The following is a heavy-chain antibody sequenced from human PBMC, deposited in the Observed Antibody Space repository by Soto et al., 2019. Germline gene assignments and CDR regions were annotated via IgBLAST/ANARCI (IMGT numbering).Heavy chain of an antibody. CDR3: AKDRDYVNVAFDI. V-gene: IGHV3-9*01. D-gene: IGHD4-17*01. Sequence: DVQLVESGGGLVQPGRSLRLSCAASGFTFDDYAMHWVRQAPGKGLEWVSGISWNSGSIGYADSVKGRFTISRDNAKNSLYLQMNSLRAEDTALYYCAKDRDYVNVAFDIWGQGTMVTVSS. J-gene: IGHJ3*02. CDR2: ISWNSGSI. CDR1: GFTFDDYA.